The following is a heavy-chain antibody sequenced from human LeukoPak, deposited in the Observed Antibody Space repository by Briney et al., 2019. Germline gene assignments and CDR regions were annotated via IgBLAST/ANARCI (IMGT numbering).Heavy chain of an antibody. CDR3: ARAYCSGGSCYRAFDY. J-gene: IGHJ4*02. CDR1: GGSISSYY. CDR2: IYYSGST. D-gene: IGHD2-15*01. Sequence: PSETLSLTCTVSGGSISSYYWSWIRQPPGKGLEWLGYIYYSGSTNYNPSLKSRVTISVDTSKNQFSLKLSSVTAADTAAYYCARAYCSGGSCYRAFDYWGQGTLVTVSS. V-gene: IGHV4-59*01.